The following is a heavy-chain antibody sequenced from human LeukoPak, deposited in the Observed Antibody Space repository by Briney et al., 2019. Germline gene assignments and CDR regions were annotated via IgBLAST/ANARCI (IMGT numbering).Heavy chain of an antibody. CDR1: GGSISSSSYY. CDR2: IYYSGST. Sequence: SETLSLTCTVSGGSISSSSYYWGWIRQPPGKGLEWIGSIYYSGSTYYNPSLKSRVTISVDTSKNQFPLKLSSVTAADTAVYYCARGWELLRAFDIWGQGTMVTVSS. J-gene: IGHJ3*02. D-gene: IGHD1-26*01. CDR3: ARGWELLRAFDI. V-gene: IGHV4-39*01.